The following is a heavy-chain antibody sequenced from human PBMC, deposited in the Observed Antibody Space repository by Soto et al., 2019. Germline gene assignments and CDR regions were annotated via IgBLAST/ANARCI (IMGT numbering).Heavy chain of an antibody. J-gene: IGHJ6*01. CDR1: GYSFTDYH. V-gene: IGHV1-2*04. D-gene: IGHD2-8*01. CDR2: INPKSGGT. CDR3: ARGDSTDCSNGVCSFFYNHDMDV. Sequence: ASVKVSCKASGYSFTDYHIHWVRQAPGQGIEWLGRINPKSGGTSTAQKFQGWVTMTTDTSISTASMELTRLTSDDMAIYYCARGDSTDCSNGVCSFFYNHDMDVW.